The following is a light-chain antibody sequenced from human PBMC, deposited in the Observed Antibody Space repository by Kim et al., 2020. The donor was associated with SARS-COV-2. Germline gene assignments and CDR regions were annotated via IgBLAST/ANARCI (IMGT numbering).Light chain of an antibody. CDR3: QSYDSSNHWV. CDR1: SGSIARND. V-gene: IGLV6-57*02. CDR2: ADT. Sequence: KTVPISWTSSSGSIARNDVQWYQQRPGSAPTTVIYADTQRPSGVPNRFSGSIDSSSKSASLTISGMRPEDEADYYCQSYDSSNHWVFGGGTQLTVL. J-gene: IGLJ3*02.